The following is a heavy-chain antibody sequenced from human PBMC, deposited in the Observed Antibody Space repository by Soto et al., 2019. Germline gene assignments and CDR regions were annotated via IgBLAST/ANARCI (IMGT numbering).Heavy chain of an antibody. CDR3: ARRIAVAGTWSTSTFDY. CDR1: GGSVRGYY. D-gene: IGHD6-19*01. CDR2: ITHSGRT. Sequence: QVQLQQLGAGLLKPSETLALTCAVYGGSVRGYYLSWVRHPPGKGLEWLEEITHSGRTNYNPSLQGRVTKSVDTSKNQFSLKLSSVTAADTAVYYCARRIAVAGTWSTSTFDYRGQGTLVTVSS. J-gene: IGHJ4*02. V-gene: IGHV4-34*01.